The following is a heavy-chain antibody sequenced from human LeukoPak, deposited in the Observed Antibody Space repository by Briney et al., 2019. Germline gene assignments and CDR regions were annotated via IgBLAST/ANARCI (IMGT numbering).Heavy chain of an antibody. Sequence: PSETLSLTCTVSGGSISSSSYYWGWIRQPPGKGLEWIGSIYYSGSTYYNPSLKSRVTISVDMSKNQFSLKLSSVTAADTAVYYCARGRRDGYIEYYFDYWGQGTLVTVSS. V-gene: IGHV4-39*07. CDR1: GGSISSSSYY. CDR3: ARGRRDGYIEYYFDY. J-gene: IGHJ4*02. D-gene: IGHD5-24*01. CDR2: IYYSGST.